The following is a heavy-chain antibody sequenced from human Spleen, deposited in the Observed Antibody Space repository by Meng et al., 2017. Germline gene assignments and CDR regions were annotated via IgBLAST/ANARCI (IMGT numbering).Heavy chain of an antibody. J-gene: IGHJ4*02. CDR1: GVSFSGYY. Sequence: QGQRQTWGAGLLQPSEPLSLTRAVYGVSFSGYYWSWIRQPPGKGLEWIGEINHSGSTNYNPSLKSRVTISVDTSKNQFSLKLSSVTAADTAVYYCARGLSGSYYGTFDYWGQGTLVTVSS. V-gene: IGHV4-34*01. CDR3: ARGLSGSYYGTFDY. D-gene: IGHD1-26*01. CDR2: INHSGST.